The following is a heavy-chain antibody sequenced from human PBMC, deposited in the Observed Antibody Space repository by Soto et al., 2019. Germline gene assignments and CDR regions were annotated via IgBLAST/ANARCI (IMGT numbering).Heavy chain of an antibody. CDR1: GFTFSSYA. J-gene: IGHJ4*02. D-gene: IGHD4-17*01. Sequence: PGGSLRLSCAASGFTFSSYAMSWVRQAPGKGLEWVSAISGSGGSTYYADSVKGRFTISRDNSKNTLYLQMNSLSAEDTAVYYCAKADYGDYVVGLDYWGQGTLVTVSS. CDR3: AKADYGDYVVGLDY. CDR2: ISGSGGST. V-gene: IGHV3-23*01.